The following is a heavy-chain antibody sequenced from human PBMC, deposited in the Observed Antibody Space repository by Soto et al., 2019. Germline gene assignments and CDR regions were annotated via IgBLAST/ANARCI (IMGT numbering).Heavy chain of an antibody. Sequence: GGSLRLSCAASGFTFSNYAMSWVRQAPGKGLEWVSTITGSAGGSYYADSMKGRFTISRDNSKSTLYLQMYSLRVEDTAVYYCARESEHWGQGTLVTVSS. J-gene: IGHJ4*02. CDR3: ARESEH. CDR2: ITGSAGGS. V-gene: IGHV3-23*01. D-gene: IGHD1-1*01. CDR1: GFTFSNYA.